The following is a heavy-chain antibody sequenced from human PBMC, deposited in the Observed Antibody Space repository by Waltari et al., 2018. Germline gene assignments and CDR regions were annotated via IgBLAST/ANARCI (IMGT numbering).Heavy chain of an antibody. CDR3: AKEGEAYCGGDCLHYYFDY. Sequence: EVQLLESGGGLVQPGGSLRLSCAASGFTFSSYAMSWVRQAPGKGLEWVSVIYSGGSTYDADSVKGRFTISRDNAKNTLYLQMNSLRAEDTAVYYCAKEGEAYCGGDCLHYYFDYWGQGTLVTVSS. J-gene: IGHJ4*02. D-gene: IGHD2-21*01. CDR1: GFTFSSYA. V-gene: IGHV3-23*03. CDR2: IYSGGST.